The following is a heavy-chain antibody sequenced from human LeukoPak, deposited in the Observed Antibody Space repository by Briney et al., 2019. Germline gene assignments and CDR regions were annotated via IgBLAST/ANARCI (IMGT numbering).Heavy chain of an antibody. J-gene: IGHJ1*01. CDR1: GFTFSGSA. V-gene: IGHV3-73*01. CDR3: SSTDWGYFQH. D-gene: IGHD7-27*01. Sequence: GGSLRLSCAASGFTFSGSAMHWVRQVSGKGLEWVGRIRSKANSYATAYAESVKGRFTISRDDSKNTAYLQMNSLKTEDTAVYYCSSTDWGYFQHWGQGTLVTVSS. CDR2: IRSKANSYAT.